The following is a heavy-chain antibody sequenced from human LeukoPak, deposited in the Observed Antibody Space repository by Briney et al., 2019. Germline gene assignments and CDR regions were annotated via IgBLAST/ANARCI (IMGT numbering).Heavy chain of an antibody. CDR3: VKPAKTDYADY. CDR2: ISGSGGSS. V-gene: IGHV3-23*01. Sequence: PGGSLRLSCAASGFSFNNFAVSWVRQAPGKGLEWVSAISGSGGSSYYADSVRGRVTISRDNSKNTLYLQMNSLRAEDTALYYCVKPAKTDYADYWGQGTLVTVSS. D-gene: IGHD1-14*01. CDR1: GFSFNNFA. J-gene: IGHJ4*02.